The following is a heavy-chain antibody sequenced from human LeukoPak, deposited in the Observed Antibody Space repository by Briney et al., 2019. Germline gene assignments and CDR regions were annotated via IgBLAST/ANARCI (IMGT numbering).Heavy chain of an antibody. J-gene: IGHJ6*03. Sequence: GGSLRLSCAASGFTFSSYAMSWVRQAPGKGLEWVSAISGSGGSTYYADSVKGRFTISRDNSKNTLYLQMNSLRAEDTAVYYCARAGYSYGYYYCYMDVWGKGTTVTVSS. D-gene: IGHD5-18*01. CDR3: ARAGYSYGYYYCYMDV. V-gene: IGHV3-23*01. CDR2: ISGSGGST. CDR1: GFTFSSYA.